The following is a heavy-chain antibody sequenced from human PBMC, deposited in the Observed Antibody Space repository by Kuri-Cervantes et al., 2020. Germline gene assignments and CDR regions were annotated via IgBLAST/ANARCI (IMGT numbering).Heavy chain of an antibody. V-gene: IGHV3-30*02. CDR1: GSTFINYG. CDR3: AKDQMATNVFDY. J-gene: IGHJ4*02. CDR2: IRYDGSNK. D-gene: IGHD5-24*01. Sequence: GGSLRLSCAASGSTFINYGMHWVRQAPGKGLEWVAFIRYDGSNKYYSDSVKGRFTISRDNSKNTLYLQMNSLRTEDTAVYYCAKDQMATNVFDYWGQGTLVTVSS.